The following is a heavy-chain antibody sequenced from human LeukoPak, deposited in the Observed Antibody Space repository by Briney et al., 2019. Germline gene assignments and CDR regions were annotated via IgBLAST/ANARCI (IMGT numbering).Heavy chain of an antibody. CDR2: VNHSGST. Sequence: SETLSLTCAVYGGSFSGYYWSWIRQPPGKGLEWIGEVNHSGSTNYNPSLKSRVTISVDTSKNQLSLKLSSVTAADTAVYYCARGQSLGYCSGGSCYHYFDYWGQGTLVTVSS. J-gene: IGHJ4*02. CDR1: GGSFSGYY. V-gene: IGHV4-34*01. CDR3: ARGQSLGYCSGGSCYHYFDY. D-gene: IGHD2-15*01.